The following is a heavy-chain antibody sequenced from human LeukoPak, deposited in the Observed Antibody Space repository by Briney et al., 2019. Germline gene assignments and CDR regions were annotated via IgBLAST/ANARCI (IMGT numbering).Heavy chain of an antibody. D-gene: IGHD1-1*01. CDR3: ARWSGWNDPYYFDY. J-gene: IGHJ4*02. Sequence: SETLSLTCTVSGGSISSYYRSWIRQPPGKGLEWIGYIYYSGSTNYNPSLKSRVTISVDTSKNQFSLKLSSVTAADTAVYYCARWSGWNDPYYFDYWGQGTLVTVSS. CDR1: GGSISSYY. CDR2: IYYSGST. V-gene: IGHV4-59*08.